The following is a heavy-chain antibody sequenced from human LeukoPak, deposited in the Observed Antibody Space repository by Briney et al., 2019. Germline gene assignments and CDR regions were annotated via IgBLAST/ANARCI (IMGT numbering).Heavy chain of an antibody. Sequence: GGSLRLSCAASGFTFSSYAMSWVRQAPGKGLEWVSAISGSGGSTYYADSVKGRFTISRDNSKNTLYLQMNSLRAEDTAVYYCSYCYDSSGYEEYFQHWGQGTLVTVSS. J-gene: IGHJ1*01. CDR1: GFTFSSYA. CDR3: SYCYDSSGYEEYFQH. D-gene: IGHD3-22*01. CDR2: ISGSGGST. V-gene: IGHV3-23*01.